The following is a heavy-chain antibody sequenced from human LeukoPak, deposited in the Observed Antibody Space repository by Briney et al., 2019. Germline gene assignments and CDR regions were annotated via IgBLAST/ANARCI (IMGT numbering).Heavy chain of an antibody. CDR3: ARGPTISETGYFDY. D-gene: IGHD1-1*01. CDR2: INHRGDT. J-gene: IGHJ4*03. V-gene: IGHV4-34*01. Sequence: PSETLSLTCAVYGGSFSAYYWSWIRQSPGKGLEWIAEINHRGDTNYNSSVKSRVTISVDTSKNQFSLKVSSLTAADTAVYYCARGPTISETGYFDYWGQGTLATVSS. CDR1: GGSFSAYY.